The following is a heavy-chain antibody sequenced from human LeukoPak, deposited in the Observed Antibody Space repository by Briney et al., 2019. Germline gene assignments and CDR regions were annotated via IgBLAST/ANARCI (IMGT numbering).Heavy chain of an antibody. CDR2: IYSGGST. V-gene: IGHV3-66*01. CDR3: ARDRPYFDP. Sequence: GGSLRLSCAASGFTFSSCSMNWVRQAPGKGLEWVSVIYSGGSTYYADSVKGRFTISRDNSKNTLYLQMNSLRAEDTAVYYCARDRPYFDPWGQGTLVTVSS. J-gene: IGHJ5*02. CDR1: GFTFSSCS.